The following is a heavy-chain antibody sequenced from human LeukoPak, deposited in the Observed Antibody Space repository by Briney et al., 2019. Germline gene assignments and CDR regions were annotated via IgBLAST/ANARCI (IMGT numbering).Heavy chain of an antibody. CDR2: ISSGSSYI. Sequence: PGGSLRLSCAASQFTFINYSMNWVRQAPGKRLEWVSSISSGSSYIYYADSVEGRFTISRDNAKNSLYLQMDSLRAEDTAVYYCARAGPRVVAATRLYAFDIWGQGTMVTVSS. J-gene: IGHJ3*02. V-gene: IGHV3-21*01. D-gene: IGHD2-15*01. CDR3: ARAGPRVVAATRLYAFDI. CDR1: QFTFINYS.